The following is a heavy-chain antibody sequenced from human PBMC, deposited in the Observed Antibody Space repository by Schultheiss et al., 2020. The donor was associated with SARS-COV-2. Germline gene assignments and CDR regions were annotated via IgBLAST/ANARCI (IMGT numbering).Heavy chain of an antibody. CDR2: IYHSGST. V-gene: IGHV4-39*07. CDR3: ARGGIVGAPTPRMNWFDP. D-gene: IGHD1-26*01. CDR1: GGSVSSGSYY. Sequence: SETLSLTCTVSGGSVSSGSYYWSWIRQPPGKGLEWIGSIYHSGSTYYNPSLKSRVTISVDTSKNQFSLKLSSVTAADTAVYYCARGGIVGAPTPRMNWFDPWGQGTLVTVSS. J-gene: IGHJ5*02.